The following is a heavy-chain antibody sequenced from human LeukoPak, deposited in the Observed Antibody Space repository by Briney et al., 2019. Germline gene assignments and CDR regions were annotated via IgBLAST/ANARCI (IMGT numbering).Heavy chain of an antibody. CDR3: ARTWDIVVVPAAINWFDP. J-gene: IGHJ5*02. V-gene: IGHV1-2*02. CDR1: GYTFTGYY. D-gene: IGHD2-2*02. CDR2: INPNSGGT. Sequence: ASVKVSCKASGYTFTGYYMHWVRQAPGQGLEWMGWINPNSGGTNYAQKFQGRVTMTRDTSISTAYMELSRLRSDDTAVYYCARTWDIVVVPAAINWFDPWGQGTLVTVSS.